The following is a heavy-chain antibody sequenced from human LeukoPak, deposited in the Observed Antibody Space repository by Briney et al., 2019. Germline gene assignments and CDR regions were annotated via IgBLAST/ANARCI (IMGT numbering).Heavy chain of an antibody. CDR2: ISTYNANS. CDR3: ARFGLGKHIEVAGIPFDI. J-gene: IGHJ3*02. CDR1: GYTFTSYG. V-gene: IGHV1-18*01. D-gene: IGHD6-19*01. Sequence: ASVKVSCKASGYTFTSYGITWVRQAPGQGLEWMGWISTYNANSNYAQKLQGRVTMTTDTSTSTAYMELRSLRSDDTAVYYCARFGLGKHIEVAGIPFDIWGQGTMVTVSS.